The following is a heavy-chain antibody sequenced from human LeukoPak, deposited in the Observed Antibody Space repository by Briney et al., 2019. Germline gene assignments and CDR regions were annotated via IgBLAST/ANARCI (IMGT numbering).Heavy chain of an antibody. CDR2: IGTAGDT. CDR1: GFTFSSYD. J-gene: IGHJ2*01. D-gene: IGHD1-26*01. V-gene: IGHV3-13*01. CDR3: ARGLHREGYFDL. Sequence: GGSLRLSCAASGFTFSSYDIHWVRQAIGKGLEWVSAIGTAGDTYYVDSVKGRFTISRENAKNSLYLQMNSLRAGDTAVYYCARGLHREGYFDLWGRGTLVTVSS.